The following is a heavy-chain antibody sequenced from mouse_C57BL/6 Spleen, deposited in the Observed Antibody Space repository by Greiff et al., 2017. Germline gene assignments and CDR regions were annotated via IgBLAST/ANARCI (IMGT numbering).Heavy chain of an antibody. D-gene: IGHD1-1*01. V-gene: IGHV1-80*01. CDR2: IYPGDGDT. CDR3: ARAPYYYGSEGLDY. CDR1: GYAFSSYW. J-gene: IGHJ2*01. Sequence: VQLVESGAELVKPGASVKISCKASGYAFSSYWMNWVKQRPGKGLEWIGQIYPGDGDTNYNGKFKGKATLTADKSSSTAYMQLSSLTSEDSAVYFCARAPYYYGSEGLDYWGQGTTLTVSS.